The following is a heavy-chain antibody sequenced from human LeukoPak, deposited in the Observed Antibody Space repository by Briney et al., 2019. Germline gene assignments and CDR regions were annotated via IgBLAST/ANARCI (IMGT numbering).Heavy chain of an antibody. Sequence: ASVKVSCKASGYTFTGYYMHWVRQAPGQGLEWMGWINPNSGGTYYAQKFQGRVTMTRDTSISTAYMELSRLRSDDTAVYYCARPMVRGVIIPRDYYYYMDVWGKGTTVTVSS. CDR3: ARPMVRGVIIPRDYYYYMDV. CDR1: GYTFTGYY. D-gene: IGHD3-10*01. V-gene: IGHV1-2*02. J-gene: IGHJ6*03. CDR2: INPNSGGT.